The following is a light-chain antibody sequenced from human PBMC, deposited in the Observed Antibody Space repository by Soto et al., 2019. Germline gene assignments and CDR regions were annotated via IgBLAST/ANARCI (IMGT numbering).Light chain of an antibody. Sequence: QSVVTRPPSASGTPGQRVTISCSGSSSNIGVNYVYWFQQFPGAAPKLLIYRTDRRPSGVPDRFSGSKSGTSASLAISGLRAEDEAEYYCAVRDDTVSGPWVFGGGTKLTVL. CDR3: AVRDDTVSGPWV. CDR1: SSNIGVNY. J-gene: IGLJ3*02. V-gene: IGLV1-47*01. CDR2: RTD.